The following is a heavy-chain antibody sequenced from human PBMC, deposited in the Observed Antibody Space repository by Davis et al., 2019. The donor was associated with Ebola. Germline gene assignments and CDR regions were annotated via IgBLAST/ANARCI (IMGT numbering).Heavy chain of an antibody. D-gene: IGHD1-26*01. CDR1: GYTFTNYY. V-gene: IGHV1-18*04. CDR3: ARTSIVGTTTTASNI. Sequence: ASVKVSCKASGYTFTNYYMHWVRQAPGQGLEWMGWISAYNGNTNYAQKLQGRVTMTTDTSTGTAYMELRSLRSDDTAVYFCARTSIVGTTTTASNIWGQGTKVTVSS. CDR2: ISAYNGNT. J-gene: IGHJ3*02.